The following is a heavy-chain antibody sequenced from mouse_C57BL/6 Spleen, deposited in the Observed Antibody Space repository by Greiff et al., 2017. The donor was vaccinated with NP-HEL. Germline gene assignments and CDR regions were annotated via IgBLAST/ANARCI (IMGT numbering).Heavy chain of an antibody. CDR2: ISTGGGST. V-gene: IGHV5-12*01. CDR1: GFTFSDYY. Sequence: EVKLMESGGGLVQPGGSLKLSCAASGFTFSDYYMYWVRQTPEKRLEWVAYISTGGGSTYYPDTVKGRFTISRDNAKNTLYLQMSRLKSEDTAMYYCARTNWDPYYYAMDYWGQGTSVTVSS. CDR3: ARTNWDPYYYAMDY. D-gene: IGHD4-1*01. J-gene: IGHJ4*01.